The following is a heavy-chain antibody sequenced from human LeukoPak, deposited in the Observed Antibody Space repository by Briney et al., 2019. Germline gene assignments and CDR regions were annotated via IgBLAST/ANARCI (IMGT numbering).Heavy chain of an antibody. J-gene: IGHJ5*02. Sequence: SETLSLTCAVYGGSFSGYYWSWIRQPQGKGLEWIGEINHSGSTNYNPSLKSRVTISVDTSKNQFSLKLSSVTAADTAVYYCARGGRRNYGDYEVWFDPWGQGTLVTVSS. CDR2: INHSGST. CDR3: ARGGRRNYGDYEVWFDP. V-gene: IGHV4-34*01. CDR1: GGSFSGYY. D-gene: IGHD4-17*01.